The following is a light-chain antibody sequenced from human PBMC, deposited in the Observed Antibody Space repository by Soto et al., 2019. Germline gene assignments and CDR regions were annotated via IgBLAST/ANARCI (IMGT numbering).Light chain of an antibody. J-gene: IGKJ1*01. CDR2: DAS. CDR1: QSIRSY. Sequence: DIQLTQSPSSLSASVGDKVTITCRASQSIRSYLNWVQQKPGKAPKLLIYDASSLQTGVPSRFSGSGSGTDFSLTISSLQPEDFATYYCQQSHSIPWTFGQGTKVDIK. V-gene: IGKV1-39*01. CDR3: QQSHSIPWT.